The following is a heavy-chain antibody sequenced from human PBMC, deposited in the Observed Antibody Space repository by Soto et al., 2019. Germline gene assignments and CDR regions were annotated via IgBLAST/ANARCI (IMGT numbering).Heavy chain of an antibody. V-gene: IGHV3-23*01. D-gene: IGHD6-13*01. CDR1: GFTFSSYA. J-gene: IGHJ4*02. CDR3: AKSGIAAAGTWFFDY. CDR2: ISGSGDKT. Sequence: AGGSLRLSCAASGFTFSSYAMIWVRQAPGKGLEWVSVISGSGDKTYYADSVKGRFTISRDNSKNTLYLQMNSLRADDTAVYDCAKSGIAAAGTWFFDYWGQGTLVTVSS.